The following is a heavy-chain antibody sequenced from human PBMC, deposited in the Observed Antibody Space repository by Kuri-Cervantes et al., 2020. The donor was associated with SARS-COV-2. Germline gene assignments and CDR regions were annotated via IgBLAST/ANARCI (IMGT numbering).Heavy chain of an antibody. CDR3: TTLVDY. V-gene: IGHV3-73*01. CDR1: GFLFSASA. CDR2: VRGKANNYAK. Sequence: GESLKISCEVSGFLFSASAMHWVRQASGKGLEWVGRVRGKANNYAKAYGESVKGRFTISRDDLKNMAFLQMNSLKTEDTDVYYCTTLVDYWGQGALVTVSS. J-gene: IGHJ4*02.